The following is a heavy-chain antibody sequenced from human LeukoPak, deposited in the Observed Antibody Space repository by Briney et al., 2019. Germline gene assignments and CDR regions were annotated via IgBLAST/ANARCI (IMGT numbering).Heavy chain of an antibody. Sequence: PGRSLRLSCAASGFTFDDYAMHWVRQAPGKGLEWVSGISWNSGSIGYADSVKGRFTISRDNAKNSLYLQMNSLRAEDMALYYCAKDYGGNIFDAFDIWGQGTVVTVSS. V-gene: IGHV3-9*03. D-gene: IGHD4-23*01. CDR1: GFTFDDYA. CDR2: ISWNSGSI. J-gene: IGHJ3*02. CDR3: AKDYGGNIFDAFDI.